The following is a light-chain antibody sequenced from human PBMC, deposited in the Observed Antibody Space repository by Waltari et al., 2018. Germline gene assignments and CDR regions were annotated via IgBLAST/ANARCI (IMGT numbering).Light chain of an antibody. CDR1: SSDVGGYDY. V-gene: IGLV2-11*01. J-gene: IGLJ2*01. Sequence: QSALTQPRSVSGSPGQSVTISCTGTSSDVGGYDYVPWYQQHPGKAPKLMICDVTKRPSGVPDLFSGSKSGNTASLTISGLQAEDEADYYCCSYAGSYTHVVFGGGTKLTVL. CDR3: CSYAGSYTHVV. CDR2: DVT.